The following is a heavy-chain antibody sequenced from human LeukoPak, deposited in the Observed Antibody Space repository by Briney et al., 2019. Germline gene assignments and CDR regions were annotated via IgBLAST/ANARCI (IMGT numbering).Heavy chain of an antibody. CDR3: ARDRSSWKGYYYYYYMDV. J-gene: IGHJ6*03. V-gene: IGHV1-69*06. D-gene: IGHD6-13*01. Sequence: SVKVSCKASGGTFSSYAISWVRQAPGQGLEWMGGIIPIFGTANYAQKFQGRVTITADKSTSTAYMELSSLRSEDTAVYYCARDRSSWKGYYYYYYMDVWGKGTTVTVSS. CDR2: IIPIFGTA. CDR1: GGTFSSYA.